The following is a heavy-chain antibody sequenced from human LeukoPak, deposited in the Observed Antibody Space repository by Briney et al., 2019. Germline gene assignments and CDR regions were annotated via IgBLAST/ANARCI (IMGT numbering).Heavy chain of an antibody. CDR1: GFTFSSYW. CDR3: AKDIDTGLASGMDV. CDR2: MQPDGGEK. D-gene: IGHD5-18*01. V-gene: IGHV3-7*03. Sequence: GGSLRLSCAASGFTFSSYWMSWVRQAPGKGLEWVANMQPDGGEKYYVDSVKGRFTISRDNAKNSLYLQMNSLRAEDTALYYCAKDIDTGLASGMDVWGQGTTVTVSS. J-gene: IGHJ6*02.